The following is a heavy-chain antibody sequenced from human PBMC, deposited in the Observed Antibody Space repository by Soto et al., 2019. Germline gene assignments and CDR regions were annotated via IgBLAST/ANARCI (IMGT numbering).Heavy chain of an antibody. J-gene: IGHJ4*02. V-gene: IGHV3-23*01. CDR2: ISGSGGST. CDR3: AKLSTDSLYGEYYFDY. CDR1: GFTFSSYA. Sequence: GGSLRLSCAASGFTFSSYAMSWVRQAPGKGLEWVSAISGSGGSTYYADSVKGRFTISRDNSKNTLYLQMNSLRAEDTAVYDCAKLSTDSLYGEYYFDYWGQGTLVTVSS. D-gene: IGHD4-17*01.